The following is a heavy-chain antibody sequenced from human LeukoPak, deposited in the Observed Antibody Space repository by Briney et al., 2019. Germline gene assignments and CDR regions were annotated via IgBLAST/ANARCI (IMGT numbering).Heavy chain of an antibody. CDR1: RFTFSDYY. J-gene: IGHJ5*02. D-gene: IGHD3-10*01. CDR2: ISSSGSTI. CDR3: ARGKVRFSWFDP. V-gene: IGHV3-11*04. Sequence: GGSLRLSCAASRFTFSDYYMSWIRQAPGKGLEWVSYISSSGSTIYYADSVKGRFTISRDNAKNSLYLQMNTLRAEDTAVYYCARGKVRFSWFDPWGQGTLVTVSS.